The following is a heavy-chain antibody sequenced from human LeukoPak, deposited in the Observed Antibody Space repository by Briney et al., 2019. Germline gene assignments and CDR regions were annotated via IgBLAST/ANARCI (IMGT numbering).Heavy chain of an antibody. D-gene: IGHD6-13*01. J-gene: IGHJ6*03. CDR3: ARDPGRDSSSWFYYYYYMDV. CDR2: INPNSGGT. V-gene: IGHV1-2*02. Sequence: ASVKVSCKASGYTSTGYYMHWVRQAPGQGLEWMGWINPNSGGTNYAQKFQGRVTMTRDTSISTAYMELTRLRSDDPAVYYCARDPGRDSSSWFYYYYYMDVWGKGTTVTVSS. CDR1: GYTSTGYY.